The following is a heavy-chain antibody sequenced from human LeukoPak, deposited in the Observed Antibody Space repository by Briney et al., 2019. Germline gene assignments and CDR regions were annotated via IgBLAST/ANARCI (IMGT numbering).Heavy chain of an antibody. D-gene: IGHD1-26*01. Sequence: GESLKISCKGSGYSFTSYWIGWVRQMPGKGLEWMGIIYPGDSDTRYSPSFQGQVTISADKSISTAYPQWSSLKASDTAMYYCARQESGSYLNFDYWGQGTLVTVSS. V-gene: IGHV5-51*01. CDR3: ARQESGSYLNFDY. CDR1: GYSFTSYW. CDR2: IYPGDSDT. J-gene: IGHJ4*02.